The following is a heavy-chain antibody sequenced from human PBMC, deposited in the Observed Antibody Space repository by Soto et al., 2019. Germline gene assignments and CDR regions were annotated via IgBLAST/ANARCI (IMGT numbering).Heavy chain of an antibody. D-gene: IGHD2-2*01. Sequence: SETLSLTCTVSGGSISSYYWSWIRQPPGKGLEWIGYIYYSGSTNYNPSLKSRVTISVDTSKNRFSLKLSSVTAADTAVYYCARGDLGYCSSTSCYYFDYWGQGTLVTVSS. CDR1: GGSISSYY. V-gene: IGHV4-59*01. CDR2: IYYSGST. CDR3: ARGDLGYCSSTSCYYFDY. J-gene: IGHJ4*02.